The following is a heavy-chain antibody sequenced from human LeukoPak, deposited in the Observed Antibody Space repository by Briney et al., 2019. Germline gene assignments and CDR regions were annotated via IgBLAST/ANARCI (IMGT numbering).Heavy chain of an antibody. D-gene: IGHD3-10*02. CDR2: ISSRGSTI. CDR1: GFTFSDYF. J-gene: IGHJ6*04. CDR3: AELGITMIGGV. V-gene: IGHV3-11*04. Sequence: GGSLRLSCAASGFTFSDYFMSWIRQAPGKELEWVSYISSRGSTIYYADSVKGRFTISRDNAKNSLYLQMNSLRAEDTAVYYCAELGITMIGGVWGKGTTVTISS.